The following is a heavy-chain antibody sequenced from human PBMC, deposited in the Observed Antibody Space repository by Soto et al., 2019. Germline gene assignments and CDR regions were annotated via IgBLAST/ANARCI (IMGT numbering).Heavy chain of an antibody. CDR2: ISAYNGNT. J-gene: IGHJ3*02. Sequence: ASVKVSCKASGYTFTSYGISWVRQVPGQGLEWMGWISAYNGNTNYAQKLQGRVTMTTDTSTSTAYMELRSLRSDDTAVYYCASGRYCSSTSCYAFDIWGQGTMVTVSS. V-gene: IGHV1-18*01. D-gene: IGHD2-2*01. CDR3: ASGRYCSSTSCYAFDI. CDR1: GYTFTSYG.